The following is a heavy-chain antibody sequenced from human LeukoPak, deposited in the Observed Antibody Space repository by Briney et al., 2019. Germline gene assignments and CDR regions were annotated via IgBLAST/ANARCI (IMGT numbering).Heavy chain of an antibody. CDR2: ISSSSSTI. Sequence: GGSLRLSCAASGFTFSSYSMNWVRQAPGKGLEWVSYISSSSSTIYYADSVKGRFTISRDNAKNSLYLQMNSLRAEDTAVYYCARGGDIVVVPAAMEVFNYYYYYGMDVWGQGTTVTVSS. J-gene: IGHJ6*02. CDR1: GFTFSSYS. CDR3: ARGGDIVVVPAAMEVFNYYYYYGMDV. V-gene: IGHV3-48*04. D-gene: IGHD2-2*01.